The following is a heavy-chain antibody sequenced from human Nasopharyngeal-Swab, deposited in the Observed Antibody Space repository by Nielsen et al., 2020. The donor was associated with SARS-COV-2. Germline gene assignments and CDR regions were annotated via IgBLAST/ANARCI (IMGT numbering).Heavy chain of an antibody. CDR2: IYYSGST. V-gene: IGHV4-39*01. J-gene: IGHJ4*02. Sequence: WISQPPGKGLEWIGSIYYSGSTYYNPSLKSRVTISVETSKNKFSLKLRSVTAADTAVYYCATPWELSAYWGQGTLVTVSS. CDR3: ATPWELSAY. D-gene: IGHD1-26*01.